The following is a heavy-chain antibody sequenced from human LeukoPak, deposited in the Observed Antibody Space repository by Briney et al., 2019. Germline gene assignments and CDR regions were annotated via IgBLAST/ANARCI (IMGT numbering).Heavy chain of an antibody. CDR3: ARAPISMTTVNWGYCFDY. D-gene: IGHD4-17*01. Sequence: PSETLSLTCTVSGGSINSYWSWIRQPAGKGLEWIGRISGSGTITYNPALQSRLSISIDTSKNQFSLKLSSVTAADTAVYYCARAPISMTTVNWGYCFDYWGQGTLVTVSS. J-gene: IGHJ4*02. CDR1: GGSINSY. CDR2: ISGSGTI. V-gene: IGHV4-4*07.